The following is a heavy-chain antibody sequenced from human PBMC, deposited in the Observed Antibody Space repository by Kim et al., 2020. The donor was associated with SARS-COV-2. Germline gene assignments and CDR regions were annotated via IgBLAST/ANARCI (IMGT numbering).Heavy chain of an antibody. CDR1: GFTFSSYG. V-gene: IGHV3-30*18. CDR2: ISYDGSNK. Sequence: GRSLRLSCAASGFTFSSYGMHWVRQAPGKGLEWVAVISYDGSNKYYADSVKGRFTISRDNYKNTLYLQMNSLRAEDTAVYYCAKSLGGYWYFDLWGRGT. J-gene: IGHJ2*01. D-gene: IGHD2-15*01. CDR3: AKSLGGYWYFDL.